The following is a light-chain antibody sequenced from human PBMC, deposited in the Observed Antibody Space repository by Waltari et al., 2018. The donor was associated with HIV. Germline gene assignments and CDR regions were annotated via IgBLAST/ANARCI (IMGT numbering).Light chain of an antibody. CDR2: DAS. V-gene: IGKV3-11*01. J-gene: IGKJ4*01. CDR3: QQRSKWPPLT. Sequence: DIVLTQSPATLSLSPGERATLSCRASQSVTTYLAWYQQKHGQAPRLLIYDASNRAYGIPARFSGSSAGTDFTLTISSLEPEDFAVYYCQQRSKWPPLTFGGGTKVEIK. CDR1: QSVTTY.